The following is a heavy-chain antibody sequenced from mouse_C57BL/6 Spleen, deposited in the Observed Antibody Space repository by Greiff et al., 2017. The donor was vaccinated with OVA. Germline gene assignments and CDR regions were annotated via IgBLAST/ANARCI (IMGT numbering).Heavy chain of an antibody. J-gene: IGHJ3*01. V-gene: IGHV1-4*01. Sequence: QVQLQQSGAELARPGASVKMSCKASGYTFTSYTMHWVNQRPGQGLEWIGYINPSSGYTKYNQKFKDKATLTADKSSSTAYMQLSSLTSEDSAVYYCARDGSGRTWFAYWGQGTLVTVSA. D-gene: IGHD4-1*01. CDR3: ARDGSGRTWFAY. CDR2: INPSSGYT. CDR1: GYTFTSYT.